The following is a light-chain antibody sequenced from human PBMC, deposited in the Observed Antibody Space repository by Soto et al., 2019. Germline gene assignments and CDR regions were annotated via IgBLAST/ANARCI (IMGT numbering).Light chain of an antibody. CDR1: SSDVGGYNY. V-gene: IGLV2-14*03. CDR2: DVS. J-gene: IGLJ2*01. CDR3: SSYTSSSTTV. Sequence: QSVLTQPASVSGSPGQSITISCTGTSSDVGGYNYVSWYQHHPGKAPKLMIYDVSNRPSWVSNRFSGSKSGNTASLTISGLQAEDEADYYCSSYTSSSTTVFGGGT.